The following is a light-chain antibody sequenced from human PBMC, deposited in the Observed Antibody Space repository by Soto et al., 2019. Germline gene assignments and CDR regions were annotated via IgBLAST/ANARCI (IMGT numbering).Light chain of an antibody. CDR2: DAS. J-gene: IGKJ1*01. V-gene: IGKV3-15*01. CDR1: RGISSN. CDR3: HQYNNWPPWT. Sequence: MTRSPATLYMSPGDKPTLSFTSSRGISSNLAWYQQKPGQAPRLLIYDASTRATGIPARFSGSGSGTEFTLTISSLQSEDFAVYYCHQYNNWPPWTFGQGTKVDIK.